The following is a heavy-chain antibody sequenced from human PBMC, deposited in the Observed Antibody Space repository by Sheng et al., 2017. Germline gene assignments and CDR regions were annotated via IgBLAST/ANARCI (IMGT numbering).Heavy chain of an antibody. V-gene: IGHV3-43D*04. CDR2: ISWDGGST. J-gene: IGHJ3*02. CDR1: GFTFDDYA. CDR3: AKDFNGMATLGSGAFDI. D-gene: IGHD5-12*01. Sequence: EVQLVESGGVVVQPGGFLRLSCAASGFTFDDYAMHWVRQAPGKGLEWVSLISWDGGSTYYADSVKGRFTISRDNSKNSLYLQMNSLRAEDTALYYCAKDFNGMATLGSGAFDIWGQGTMVTVSS.